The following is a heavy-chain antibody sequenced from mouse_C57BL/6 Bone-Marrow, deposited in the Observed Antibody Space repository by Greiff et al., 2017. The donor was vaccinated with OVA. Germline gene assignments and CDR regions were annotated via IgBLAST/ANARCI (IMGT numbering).Heavy chain of an antibody. CDR1: GYTFTSYW. Sequence: QVQLQQSGAELVKPGASVKMSCKASGYTFTSYWITWVKQRPGQGLEWIGDIYPGSGSTNYNEKFKSKATLTVDTSSSTAYMQLSSLTSEDSAVYYCAREGPLTVVVDYWGQGTTLTVSS. D-gene: IGHD1-1*01. V-gene: IGHV1-55*01. CDR2: IYPGSGST. CDR3: AREGPLTVVVDY. J-gene: IGHJ2*01.